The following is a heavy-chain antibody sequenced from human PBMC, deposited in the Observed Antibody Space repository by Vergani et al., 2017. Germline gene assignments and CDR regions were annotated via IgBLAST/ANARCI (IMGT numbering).Heavy chain of an antibody. D-gene: IGHD2-2*01. CDR2: INHSGST. CDR1: GGSFSGYY. CDR3: ARARGIYCSSTSCYANGEADY. J-gene: IGHJ4*02. Sequence: QVQLQQWGAGLLKPSETLSLTCAVYGGSFSGYYWSWIRQPPGKGLEWIGEINHSGSTNYNPSLKSRVTISVDTSKNQFSLKLSSVTAADTAGYYCARARGIYCSSTSCYANGEADYWGQGTLVTVSS. V-gene: IGHV4-34*01.